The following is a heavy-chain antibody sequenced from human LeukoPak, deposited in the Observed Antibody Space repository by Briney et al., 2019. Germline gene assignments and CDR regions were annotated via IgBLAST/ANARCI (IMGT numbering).Heavy chain of an antibody. J-gene: IGHJ4*02. CDR1: GFTFSSNY. D-gene: IGHD6-25*01. Sequence: GGSLRLSCAASGFTFSSNYMRWVRQAPGKGLEWVSVIYSGGRTYYSDSVKGGLSISRDNSKNTLYLQMNSPRAEDTAVYYCARDSGYWGQGTLVTVSS. CDR3: ARDSGY. CDR2: IYSGGRT. V-gene: IGHV3-66*01.